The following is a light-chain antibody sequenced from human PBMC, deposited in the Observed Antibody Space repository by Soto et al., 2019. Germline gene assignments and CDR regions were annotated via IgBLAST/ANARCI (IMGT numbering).Light chain of an antibody. J-gene: IGLJ1*01. CDR2: EVS. Sequence: QSALTQPASVSGSPGQAITISCTGTSSDVGGYKYVSWYQQHPGKAPKLMIYEVSNRPSGVSSRFSGSKSGNAASLTISGLQAEDEADDYCSSYTSSSTYVFGTGTKLSVL. V-gene: IGLV2-14*01. CDR1: SSDVGGYKY. CDR3: SSYTSSSTYV.